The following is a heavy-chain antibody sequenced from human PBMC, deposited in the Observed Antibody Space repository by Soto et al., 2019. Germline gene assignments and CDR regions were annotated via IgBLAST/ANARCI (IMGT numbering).Heavy chain of an antibody. V-gene: IGHV1-2*04. Sequence: QVQLVQSGAEVKKPGASVKVSCKASGYTFTGYYMHWVRQAPGQGLEWMGWINPNSGGTHYAQKFQGWVTMTRDTSIRTAYMELSRLRSDDTAVYYCARERNYDILTGYYVLPHSYYGMDVWGQGTTVTVS. D-gene: IGHD3-9*01. CDR3: ARERNYDILTGYYVLPHSYYGMDV. J-gene: IGHJ6*02. CDR2: INPNSGGT. CDR1: GYTFTGYY.